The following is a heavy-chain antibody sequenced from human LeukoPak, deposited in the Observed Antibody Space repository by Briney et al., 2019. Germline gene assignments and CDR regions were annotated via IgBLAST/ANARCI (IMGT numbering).Heavy chain of an antibody. J-gene: IGHJ4*02. CDR1: GFTFSSYW. CDR2: INTDGSST. Sequence: GGSLRLSCAASGFTFSSYWMHWVRQAPGKGLVWVSRINTDGSSTSYADSVKGRFTISRDNAKNTLYLQMNSLRAEDTAVYYCARGRGSSWYYFDSWGQGTLVTVSS. CDR3: ARGRGSSWYYFDS. D-gene: IGHD6-13*01. V-gene: IGHV3-74*01.